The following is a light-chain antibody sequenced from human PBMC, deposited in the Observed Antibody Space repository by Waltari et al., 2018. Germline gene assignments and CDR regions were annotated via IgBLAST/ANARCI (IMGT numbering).Light chain of an antibody. Sequence: QTVVTQEPSFSVSPGGPVTLTCGLNSGSVSTSYYPSWYQQTPGQAPHTLIYSTSTRSSGVPDRFSGSILGNRAALTITGAQADDESDYYCVLYMGSGISVFGGGTKLTVL. CDR2: STS. J-gene: IGLJ3*02. CDR1: SGSVSTSYY. CDR3: VLYMGSGISV. V-gene: IGLV8-61*01.